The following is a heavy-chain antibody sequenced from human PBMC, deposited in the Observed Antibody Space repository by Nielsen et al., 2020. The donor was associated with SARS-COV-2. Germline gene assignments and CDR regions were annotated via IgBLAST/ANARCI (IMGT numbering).Heavy chain of an antibody. D-gene: IGHD3-16*01. CDR3: ARWRLRFGELYFDY. V-gene: IGHV3-7*01. Sequence: GESLKISCAASGFTFSSYWMSWVRQAPGKGLEWVANIKQAGSEKYYVDSVKGRFTISRDNAKNSLYLQMNSLRAEDTAVYYCARWRLRFGELYFDYWGQGTLVTVSS. J-gene: IGHJ4*02. CDR1: GFTFSSYW. CDR2: IKQAGSEK.